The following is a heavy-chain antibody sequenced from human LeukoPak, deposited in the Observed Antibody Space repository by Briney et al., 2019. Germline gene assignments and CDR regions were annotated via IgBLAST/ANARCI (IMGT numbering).Heavy chain of an antibody. CDR3: ARRVRGYSYGYNRFDP. J-gene: IGHJ5*02. Sequence: GESLKISCKGSGYSFTSYWIGWVRQMPGKGLEWMGIIYPGDSDTRYSPSFQGQVTISADKSISTAYLQWSSLKASDTAMYYCARRVRGYSYGYNRFDPWGQGTLVTVSS. V-gene: IGHV5-51*01. CDR2: IYPGDSDT. D-gene: IGHD5-18*01. CDR1: GYSFTSYW.